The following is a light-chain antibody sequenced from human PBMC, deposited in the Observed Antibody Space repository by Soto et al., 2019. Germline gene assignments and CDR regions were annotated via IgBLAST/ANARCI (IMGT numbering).Light chain of an antibody. CDR3: QSYDSSLSGWV. CDR1: SSNIGAGYD. Sequence: QSVLTQPPSVSGAPGQRVTISCTGSSSNIGAGYDGHWYQQLPGTAPKLLIYGNSNRPSGVPDRISGSKSGTLASLAITGLQAEDEADYYCQSYDSSLSGWVFGGGTKLTVL. V-gene: IGLV1-40*01. CDR2: GNS. J-gene: IGLJ3*02.